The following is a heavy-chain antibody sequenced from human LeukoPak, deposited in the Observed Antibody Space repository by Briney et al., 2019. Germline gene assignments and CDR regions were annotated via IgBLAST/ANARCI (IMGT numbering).Heavy chain of an antibody. J-gene: IGHJ5*02. CDR2: IKQDGSEK. CDR3: AREEKGLYYGSGSYLNWFDP. D-gene: IGHD3-10*01. CDR1: GFTFSSYW. V-gene: IGHV3-7*01. Sequence: GGSLRLSCAASGFTFSSYWMSWVRQAPGKGLEWVANIKQDGSEKYYVDSVKGRFTISRDNAKNSLYLQMNSLRAEDTAVYYCAREEKGLYYGSGSYLNWFDPWGQGTLVTVSS.